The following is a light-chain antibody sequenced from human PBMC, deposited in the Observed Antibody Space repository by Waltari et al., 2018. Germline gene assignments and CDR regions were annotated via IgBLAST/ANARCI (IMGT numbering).Light chain of an antibody. V-gene: IGKV1-39*01. CDR3: QQSNSMPLT. J-gene: IGKJ4*01. CDR1: QSIGGY. CDR2: DAS. Sequence: DIQMTQSPSSLSAYVGDRVTITCRASQSIGGYLNWYPQKPGKAPDLLLYDASSLQSGVPSRFSGSGFGTDFTLTISSLQPEDFATYYCQQSNSMPLTFGGGTKVEIK.